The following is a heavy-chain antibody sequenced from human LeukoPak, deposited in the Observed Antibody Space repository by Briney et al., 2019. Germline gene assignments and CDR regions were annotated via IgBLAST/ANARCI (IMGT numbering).Heavy chain of an antibody. CDR2: INPNSGGT. V-gene: IGHV1-2*02. Sequence: ASVKVSCKASGYTFTGYYMHWVRQAPGQGLEWMGWINPNSGGTNYAQKFQGRVTMTRDTSISTAYMELSRLRSDDTAVYYCARDYYDSSGYLLDYWGQGTLVTVSS. CDR1: GYTFTGYY. J-gene: IGHJ4*02. D-gene: IGHD3-22*01. CDR3: ARDYYDSSGYLLDY.